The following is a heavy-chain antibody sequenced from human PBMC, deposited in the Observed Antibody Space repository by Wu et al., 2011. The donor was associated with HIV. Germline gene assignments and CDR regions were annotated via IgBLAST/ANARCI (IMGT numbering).Heavy chain of an antibody. CDR3: ASTDCSSTSCYGHYYYYYMDV. V-gene: IGHV1-69*12. CDR2: IIPIFGTT. CDR1: GGTFSSYA. J-gene: IGHJ6*03. Sequence: QVQLVQSGAEVKKPGSSVKVSCKASGGTFSSYAISWVRQAPGQGLEWMGGIIPIFGTTNYAQKFQGRLTITADESTSKAHMELSTLGSEDTAIYYCASTDCSSTSCYGHYYYYYMDVWGKGTTVTVSS. D-gene: IGHD2-2*01.